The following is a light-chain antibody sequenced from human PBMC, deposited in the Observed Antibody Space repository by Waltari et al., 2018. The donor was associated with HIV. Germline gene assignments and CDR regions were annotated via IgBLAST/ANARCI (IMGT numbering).Light chain of an antibody. CDR2: GAS. J-gene: IGKJ1*01. V-gene: IGKV3-15*01. CDR3: QQYNNWPET. Sequence: EKVMTQSPATLSVSPGERATLSCRASQSVSRNLAWYQQRPGQAPRLLIYGASTRATGIPARFSGSGSGTEFTLTISSLQSEDFAVYYCQQYNNWPETFGQGTKVEI. CDR1: QSVSRN.